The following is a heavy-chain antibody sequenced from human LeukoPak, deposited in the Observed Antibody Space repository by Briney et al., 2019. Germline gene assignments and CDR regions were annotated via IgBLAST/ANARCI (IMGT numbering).Heavy chain of an antibody. J-gene: IGHJ4*02. CDR2: IIPIFGTA. Sequence: SVKVSCKASGGTFSSYAISWVRQAPGQGLEWMGGIIPIFGTANYAQKFQGRVTIAADESTSTAYMELSSLRSEDTAVYYCAARPGCSSTSCYVIYWGQGTLVTVSS. D-gene: IGHD2-2*01. V-gene: IGHV1-69*13. CDR1: GGTFSSYA. CDR3: AARPGCSSTSCYVIY.